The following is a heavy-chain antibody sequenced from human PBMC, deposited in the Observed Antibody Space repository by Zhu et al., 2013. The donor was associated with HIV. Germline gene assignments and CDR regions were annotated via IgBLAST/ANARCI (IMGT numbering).Heavy chain of an antibody. J-gene: IGHJ4*02. Sequence: QVQLVQSGAEVKKPGSSVKVSCKASGGTFSSYAISWVRQAPGQGLEWMGGIIPIFDTPKYAQKFQGRVTITADESTSTAYMDLNSLRSDDTAVYYCARDASVGTTDFDYWGQGTLVTVSS. V-gene: IGHV1-69*12. D-gene: IGHD2-2*01. CDR3: ARDASVGTTDFDY. CDR1: GGTFSSYA. CDR2: IIPIFDTP.